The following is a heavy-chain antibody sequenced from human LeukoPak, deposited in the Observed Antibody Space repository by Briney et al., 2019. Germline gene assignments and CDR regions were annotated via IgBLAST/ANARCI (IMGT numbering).Heavy chain of an antibody. CDR1: GYSISSGYY. D-gene: IGHD1-20*01. CDR3: ARGGIMYNWNGRVLDP. V-gene: IGHV4-38-2*02. J-gene: IGHJ5*02. CDR2: IYHSGST. Sequence: SETLSLTCTVSGYSISSGYYWGWIRQPPGKGLEWIGSIYHSGSTYFNPSLKSRVTISVDTSKNQFSLKLSSVTAADTAVYYCARGGIMYNWNGRVLDPWGQGTLVTVSS.